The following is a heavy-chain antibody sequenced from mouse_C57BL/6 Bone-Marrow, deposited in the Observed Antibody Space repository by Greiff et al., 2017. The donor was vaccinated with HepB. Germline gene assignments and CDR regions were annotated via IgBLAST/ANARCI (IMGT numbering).Heavy chain of an antibody. V-gene: IGHV1-55*01. CDR1: GYTFTSYW. D-gene: IGHD1-1*01. CDR2: IYPGSGST. J-gene: IGHJ1*03. CDR3: ARSGTTVVAKDWYFDV. Sequence: QVQLKQPGAELVKPGASVKMSCKASGYTFTSYWITWVKQRPGQGLEWIGDIYPGSGSTNYNEKFKSKATLTVDTSSSTAYMQLSSLTSEDSAVYDCARSGTTVVAKDWYFDVWGTGTTVTVSS.